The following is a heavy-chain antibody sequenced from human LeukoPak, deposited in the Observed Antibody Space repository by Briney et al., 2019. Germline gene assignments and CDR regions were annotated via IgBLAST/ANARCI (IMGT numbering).Heavy chain of an antibody. J-gene: IGHJ6*03. Sequence: GGSLRLSCAASGFIFDDYGMSWVRQAPGKGLEWVSGINWNGGSTGYAYSVKGRFTISRDNAKNSLYLQMNSLRAEDTALYYCARLGYCSSTSCYVNYYYYMDVWGKGTTVTVSS. V-gene: IGHV3-20*04. CDR1: GFIFDDYG. D-gene: IGHD2-2*01. CDR3: ARLGYCSSTSCYVNYYYYMDV. CDR2: INWNGGST.